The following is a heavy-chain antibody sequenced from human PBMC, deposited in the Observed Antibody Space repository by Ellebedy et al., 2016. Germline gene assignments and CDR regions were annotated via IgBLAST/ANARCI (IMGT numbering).Heavy chain of an antibody. CDR2: FSGSGGST. Sequence: GESLKISCAASGFTFSSYAMSWVRQAPGKGLEWVSAFSGSGGSTYYADSVKGRFTISRDNSKNTLYLQMNSLRAEDTAVYYCAKIPLRLDLVHGSGSQYYYYYGMDVWGQGTTVTVSS. J-gene: IGHJ6*02. CDR1: GFTFSSYA. CDR3: AKIPLRLDLVHGSGSQYYYYYGMDV. D-gene: IGHD3-10*01. V-gene: IGHV3-23*01.